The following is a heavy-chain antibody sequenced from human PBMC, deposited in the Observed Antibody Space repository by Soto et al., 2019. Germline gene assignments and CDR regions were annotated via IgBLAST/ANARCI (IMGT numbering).Heavy chain of an antibody. D-gene: IGHD4-4*01. CDR3: ARDVGTVTHNWFDP. CDR2: ISYDGSNK. Sequence: PGGSLRLSCAASGFTFSSYAMHWVRQAPGKGLEWVAVISYDGSNKYYADSVKGRFTISRDNSKNTLYLQMNSLRAEDTAVYYCARDVGTVTHNWFDPWGQGTLVTVSS. CDR1: GFTFSSYA. V-gene: IGHV3-30-3*01. J-gene: IGHJ5*02.